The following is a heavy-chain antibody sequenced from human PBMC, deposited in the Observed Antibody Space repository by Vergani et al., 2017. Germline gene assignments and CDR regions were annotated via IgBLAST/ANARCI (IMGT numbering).Heavy chain of an antibody. D-gene: IGHD3-10*01. V-gene: IGHV3-33*01. CDR3: VRHSWFGSCKSVNCSSWDY. J-gene: IGHJ4*02. Sequence: QVQLVESGGGVVQPGTSLRLSCAASGFIFKNHGMQWVRQAPGKGLEWVALIWDDGSKKNYGDSMKGRFTIYRDNSKDTLYLEMNSLRGEDSAVYYCVRHSWFGSCKSVNCSSWDYWGQGTPVTVSS. CDR2: IWDDGSKK. CDR1: GFIFKNHG.